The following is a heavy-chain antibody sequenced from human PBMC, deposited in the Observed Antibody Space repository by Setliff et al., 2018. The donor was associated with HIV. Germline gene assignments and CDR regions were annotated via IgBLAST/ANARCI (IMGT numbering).Heavy chain of an antibody. CDR3: AKHDFGVDSCFDP. CDR1: GQFISDGYY. V-gene: IGHV4-38-2*02. Sequence: PSETLSLTCTVSGQFISDGYYWGWIRQPPGKGLGWIGSVYHSGKTYYNPSLKSRVTMSADTSKNQLSLMLRSMTAADTAFYYCAKHDFGVDSCFDPWGQGARVIVSS. J-gene: IGHJ5*02. D-gene: IGHD3-3*01. CDR2: VYHSGKT.